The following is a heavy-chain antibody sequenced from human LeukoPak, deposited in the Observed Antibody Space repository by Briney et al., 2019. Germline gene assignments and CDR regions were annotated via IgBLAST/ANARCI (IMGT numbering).Heavy chain of an antibody. CDR3: AREYCSGGSCYLADY. Sequence: GGSLTLSCAASGFTFSSYSMNWLRQAPGKGLEWVSSFSSSSSYIYYVCSVKGRFTISRDNAKNSLYLKMNSLRAKDTAVYYCAREYCSGGSCYLADYWGQGTLVTVSS. J-gene: IGHJ4*02. V-gene: IGHV3-21*01. CDR2: FSSSSSYI. D-gene: IGHD2-15*01. CDR1: GFTFSSYS.